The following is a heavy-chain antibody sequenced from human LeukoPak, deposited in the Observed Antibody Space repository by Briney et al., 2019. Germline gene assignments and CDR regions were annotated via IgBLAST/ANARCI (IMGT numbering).Heavy chain of an antibody. D-gene: IGHD3-22*01. CDR2: IDWDDDK. CDR1: GVSLSTSGVG. V-gene: IGHV2-5*02. CDR3: AHNPGYYYYASGYYAYFDY. J-gene: IGHJ4*02. Sequence: SGPTLVKPTQTLTLTCTFSGVSLSTSGVGVGWIRQPPGKALEWLALIDWDDDKRYSPSLKSRLTITKDTSKNQVVLTMTNMDPVETATYYCAHNPGYYYYASGYYAYFDYWGQGTLVTVSS.